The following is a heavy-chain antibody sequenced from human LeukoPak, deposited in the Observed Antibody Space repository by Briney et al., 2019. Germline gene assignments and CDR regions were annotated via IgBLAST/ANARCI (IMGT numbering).Heavy chain of an antibody. CDR2: IKSGGTT. J-gene: IGHJ4*02. D-gene: IGHD6-13*01. CDR1: GFTFSNAW. V-gene: IGHV3-15*01. CDR3: SADVPEAGKGGFDY. Sequence: GGSLRLSCAASGFTFSNAWMNWVRQAPGKGLEWVGHIKSGGTTDYAAPVEGRFTISRDDSQNMLYLHMNTLKTEDTAVYHCSADVPEAGKGGFDYWGQGTLVTVSS.